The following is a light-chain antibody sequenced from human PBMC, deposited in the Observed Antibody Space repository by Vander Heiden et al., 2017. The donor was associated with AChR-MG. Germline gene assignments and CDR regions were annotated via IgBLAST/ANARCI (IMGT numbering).Light chain of an antibody. CDR2: AVS. CDR1: SSDVGGYNY. CDR3: SSYAGSNNFVV. J-gene: IGLJ2*01. V-gene: IGLV2-8*01. Sequence: QSALTQPPSASGSPGQSVTISCTGTSSDVGGYNYVSWYQQHPGTAPKLMIYAVSQRPSGVPDRFSVSKSGNTASLTVSGLQAEAEADYYCSSYAGSNNFVVFGGGTKLTVL.